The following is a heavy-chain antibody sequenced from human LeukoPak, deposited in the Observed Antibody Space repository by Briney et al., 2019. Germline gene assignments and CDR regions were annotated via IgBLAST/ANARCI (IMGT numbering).Heavy chain of an antibody. D-gene: IGHD3-10*02. J-gene: IGHJ4*02. Sequence: GGSLRLSCAASGFTLSSHGMSWVRQAPGKGLEWVSAIGDSGDSTYYADSVKGRFTISRDTSKNTLYLQMNSLRAEDTAVYYCARDSPVCSYWGQGTLVTVSP. CDR1: GFTLSSHG. CDR3: ARDSPVCSY. CDR2: IGDSGDST. V-gene: IGHV3-23*01.